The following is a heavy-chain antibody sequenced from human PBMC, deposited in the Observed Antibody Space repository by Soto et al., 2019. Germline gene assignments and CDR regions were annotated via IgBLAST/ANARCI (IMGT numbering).Heavy chain of an antibody. CDR1: GFTFTDYA. Sequence: EVQLLQSGGNLAQPGGSLRLSCAASGFTFTDYAMSWVRQAPGKGLEWVSSFSGGDSSTYYAASVKGRFTISTDNSKSTLYLQMDSLRAEDTALYFCARGGEATTYFFDYWGPGSPVSVSS. D-gene: IGHD1-1*01. CDR2: FSGGDSST. J-gene: IGHJ4*02. CDR3: ARGGEATTYFFDY. V-gene: IGHV3-23*01.